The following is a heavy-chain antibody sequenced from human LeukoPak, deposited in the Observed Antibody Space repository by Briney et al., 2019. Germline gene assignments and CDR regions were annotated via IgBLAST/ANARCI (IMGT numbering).Heavy chain of an antibody. J-gene: IGHJ4*02. V-gene: IGHV3-21*01. CDR2: ISSSSSYI. CDR1: GFAFSSSS. Sequence: GGSLRLSCAASGFAFSSSSMIWVRQAPGKGLEWVSSISSSSSYIYYADSVKGRFTISRDNAKNSLYLQMNSLRAEDTAVYYCARVLTFVDIVTYALRTIDYWGQGTLITVSS. CDR3: ARVLTFVDIVTYALRTIDY. D-gene: IGHD5-12*01.